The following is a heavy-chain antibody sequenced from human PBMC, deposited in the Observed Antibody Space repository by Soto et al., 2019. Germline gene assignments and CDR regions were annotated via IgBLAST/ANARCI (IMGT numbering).Heavy chain of an antibody. CDR3: ARDLQIFGVVMLRYYYYGMDV. V-gene: IGHV3-30-3*01. J-gene: IGHJ6*02. CDR1: GFTFSSYA. Sequence: QVQLVESVGGVVQPGRSLRLSCAASGFTFSSYAMHWVRQAPGKGLEWVAVISYDGSNKYYADSVKGRFTISRDNSKNTLYLQMNSLRAEDTAVYYCARDLQIFGVVMLRYYYYGMDVWGQGTTVTVSS. CDR2: ISYDGSNK. D-gene: IGHD3-3*01.